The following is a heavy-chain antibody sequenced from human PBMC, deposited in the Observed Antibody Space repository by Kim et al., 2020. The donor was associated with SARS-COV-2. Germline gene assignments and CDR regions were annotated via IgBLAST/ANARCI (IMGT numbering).Heavy chain of an antibody. CDR3: ARAFGGGYYYGMDV. V-gene: IGHV3-33*05. D-gene: IGHD3-16*01. Sequence: GGSLRLSCAASGFTFSTYGMHWVRQAPGKGLEWVALISYDGDNQYYGDSVKGRFTISRDNSKNTLYLQMNSLRAEDTAIYYCARAFGGGYYYGMDVWGQGTTVTVS. CDR1: GFTFSTYG. CDR2: ISYDGDNQ. J-gene: IGHJ6*02.